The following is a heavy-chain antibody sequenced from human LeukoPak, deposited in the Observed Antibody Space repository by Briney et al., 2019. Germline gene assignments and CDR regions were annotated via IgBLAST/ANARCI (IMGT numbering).Heavy chain of an antibody. Sequence: SETLSLTCTVSGYSISSTYYWGWIRQPPGKGLEWVGSVFHSGNTYYNPSLKSRLTISVDTSKNQFSLKLSSVTAADTAVYYCARKGRRNFDYWGQGTLVTVSS. D-gene: IGHD1-14*01. CDR1: GYSISSTYY. V-gene: IGHV4-38-2*02. J-gene: IGHJ4*02. CDR3: ARKGRRNFDY. CDR2: VFHSGNT.